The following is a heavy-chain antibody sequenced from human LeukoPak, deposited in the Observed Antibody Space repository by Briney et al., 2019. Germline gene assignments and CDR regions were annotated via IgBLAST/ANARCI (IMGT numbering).Heavy chain of an antibody. CDR2: IYSSGST. CDR1: GGSISSSSYY. J-gene: IGHJ6*02. V-gene: IGHV4-39*01. CDR3: ARHGQWLIRMDV. D-gene: IGHD3-22*01. Sequence: SETLSLTCTVSGGSISSSSYYWGWFRQPPGKGLEWIGSIYSSGSTYYSPSLKSRVTISVDTSKNQFSLNLSSVTAADTAVYYCARHGQWLIRMDVWGQGTMVTVSS.